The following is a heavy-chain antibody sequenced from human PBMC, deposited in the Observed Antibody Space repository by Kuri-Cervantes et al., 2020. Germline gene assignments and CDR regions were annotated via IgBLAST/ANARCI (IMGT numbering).Heavy chain of an antibody. CDR2: IIPIFGTA. V-gene: IGHV1-69*06. D-gene: IGHD3-3*01. CDR3: ARGAQFLEWLSYYYMDV. J-gene: IGHJ6*03. Sequence: SVKVSCKASGGTFSSYAISWVRQAPGQGLEWMGGIIPIFGTANYAQKFQGRVTITADKSTSTAYMELSSLRSEDTAVYYCARGAQFLEWLSYYYMDVWGKGTTVTVSS. CDR1: GGTFSSYA.